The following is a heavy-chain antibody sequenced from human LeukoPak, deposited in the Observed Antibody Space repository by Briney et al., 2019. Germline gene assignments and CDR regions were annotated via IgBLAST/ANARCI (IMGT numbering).Heavy chain of an antibody. D-gene: IGHD4-17*01. CDR2: MTPNSGNT. V-gene: IGHV1-8*01. CDR3: ARVPDYGDENWFDP. Sequence: GASVKVSCKASGYTFTSYDINWVRQAPGQGLEWMGWMTPNSGNTGYARKFQGRVTMTRNTSLNTAYMELSGLRSEDTAVYYCARVPDYGDENWFDPWGQGTLVTVSS. CDR1: GYTFTSYD. J-gene: IGHJ5*02.